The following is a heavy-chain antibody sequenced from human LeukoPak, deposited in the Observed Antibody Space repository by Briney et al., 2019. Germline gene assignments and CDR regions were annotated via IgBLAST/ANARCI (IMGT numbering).Heavy chain of an antibody. CDR3: ARQSGSTAWFDP. J-gene: IGHJ5*02. CDR2: IYPGDSDT. CDR1: GYSFTTYW. V-gene: IGHV5-51*01. Sequence: GESLKISFKGSGYSFTTYWIAWVRQMPGKGLEWRGIIYPGDSDTRYSPSFQGQVTISVDKSISTAYLQWSSLKASDTAICYCARQSGSTAWFDPGGQGTLVTVSS. D-gene: IGHD5-12*01.